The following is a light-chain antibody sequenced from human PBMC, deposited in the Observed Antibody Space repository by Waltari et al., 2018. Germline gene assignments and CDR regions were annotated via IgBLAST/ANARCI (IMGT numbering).Light chain of an antibody. CDR3: SSYTRGRTYV. CDR2: DVS. V-gene: IGLV2-14*03. J-gene: IGLJ1*01. Sequence: QSALTQPASVSGSPGQSIDISCSGSSTDIGAHDFVSWYQQHPGKAPKLIIFDVSSRPSGISYRFSGSKFGNTASLTISGLQAEDEADYFCSSYTRGRTYVFGSGTKVTVL. CDR1: STDIGAHDF.